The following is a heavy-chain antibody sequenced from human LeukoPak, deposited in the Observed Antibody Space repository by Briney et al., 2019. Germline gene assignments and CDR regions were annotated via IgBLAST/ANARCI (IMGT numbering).Heavy chain of an antibody. J-gene: IGHJ4*02. Sequence: ASVKVSCKASGYNFTSYGISWVRQAPGQGLEWMGWISAYNGNTNYAQKLQGRVTMTTDTSTSTAYMELRSLRSDDTAVYYCARDLAGYSSGWYFEWGQGTLVTVSS. CDR3: ARDLAGYSSGWYFE. V-gene: IGHV1-18*01. CDR2: ISAYNGNT. D-gene: IGHD6-19*01. CDR1: GYNFTSYG.